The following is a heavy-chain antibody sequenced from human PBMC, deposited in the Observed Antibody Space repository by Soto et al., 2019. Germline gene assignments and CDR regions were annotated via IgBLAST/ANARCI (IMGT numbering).Heavy chain of an antibody. CDR1: GFTFSSYS. D-gene: IGHD3-22*01. V-gene: IGHV3-21*01. Sequence: GGSLRLSCVASGFTFSSYSMNWVRQAPGKGLEWVSSISSSSIYIYYADSVKGRFTISRDNAKNSLYLQMNSLRAEDTAVYYCARDYYDSSGYAACLDYWGQGTLVTVSS. CDR3: ARDYYDSSGYAACLDY. CDR2: ISSSSIYI. J-gene: IGHJ4*02.